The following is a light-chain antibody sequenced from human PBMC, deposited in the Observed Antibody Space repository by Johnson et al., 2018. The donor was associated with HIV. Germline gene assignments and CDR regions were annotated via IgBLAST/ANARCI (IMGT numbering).Light chain of an antibody. CDR1: SSNIGNNY. J-gene: IGLJ1*01. V-gene: IGLV1-51*02. CDR3: GTWDNSLNVYV. Sequence: HSVLTQPPSVSAAPGQKVTISCSGSSSNIGNNYVSWYRHFPGTAPKLLIYENNKRPSGIPDRFSGSKSGASATLDITGLQTGDEADYYCGTWDNSLNVYVFVTGTKVTVL. CDR2: ENN.